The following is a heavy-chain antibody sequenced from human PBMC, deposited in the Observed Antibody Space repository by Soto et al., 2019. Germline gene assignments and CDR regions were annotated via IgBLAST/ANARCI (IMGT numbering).Heavy chain of an antibody. D-gene: IGHD5-12*01. V-gene: IGHV3-21*01. Sequence: EVQLVESGGGLVKPGGSLRLSCAASGFTFSSYSMNWVRQAPGKGLEWVSSISSSSSYIYYADSVKGRFTISRDNAKNSLYLQMNSLRAEDTAVYYCARDSSGYSGYDFSAFDIWGQGTMVTVSS. J-gene: IGHJ3*02. CDR3: ARDSSGYSGYDFSAFDI. CDR1: GFTFSSYS. CDR2: ISSSSSYI.